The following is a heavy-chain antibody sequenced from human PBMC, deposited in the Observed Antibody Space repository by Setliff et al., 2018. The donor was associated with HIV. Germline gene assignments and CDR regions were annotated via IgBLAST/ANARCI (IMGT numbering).Heavy chain of an antibody. Sequence: GESLKISCAASGFTVSSNYMSWVRQAPGKGLEWVSAIYSSGSTYYADSVKGRFTISRDNSKNTLYLQMNSLRAEDTAVYYCARQYSGSYYFRGYFDYWGQGTLVTVSS. V-gene: IGHV3-66*02. J-gene: IGHJ4*02. CDR1: GFTVSSNY. CDR3: ARQYSGSYYFRGYFDY. D-gene: IGHD1-26*01. CDR2: IYSSGST.